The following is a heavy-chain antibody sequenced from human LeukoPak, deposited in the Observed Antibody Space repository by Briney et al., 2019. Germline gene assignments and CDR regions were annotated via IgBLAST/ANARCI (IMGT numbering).Heavy chain of an antibody. V-gene: IGHV3-48*04. J-gene: IGHJ4*02. CDR3: ARVQKLMGYDILTGPGGY. CDR2: IRRTSDPI. CDR1: GFDFRSSS. Sequence: GGSLRLSCAASGFDFRSSSMNWVRQAPGKGLEWVSYIRRTSDPIYYADSVRGRFTISRDNAKNSLYLQMNSLRAEDTAVYYCARVQKLMGYDILTGPGGYWGQGTLVTVSS. D-gene: IGHD3-9*01.